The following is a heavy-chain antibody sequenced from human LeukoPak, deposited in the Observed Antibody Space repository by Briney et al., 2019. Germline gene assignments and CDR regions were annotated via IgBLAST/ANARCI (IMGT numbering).Heavy chain of an antibody. J-gene: IGHJ4*02. CDR3: ASHTTLPSR. Sequence: GGSLILSCAASGLTFSKNNMNWVRQAPGKGLEWVSYISSSSGDKYYADSVRGRFTISRDNAKNSLYLQMNSLRAEDTAVYYCASHTTLPSRWGQGTLVTVSS. D-gene: IGHD1-26*01. V-gene: IGHV3-48*01. CDR2: ISSSSGDK. CDR1: GLTFSKNN.